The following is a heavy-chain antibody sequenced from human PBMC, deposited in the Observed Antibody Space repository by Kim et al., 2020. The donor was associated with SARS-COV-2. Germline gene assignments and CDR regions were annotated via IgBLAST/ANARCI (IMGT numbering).Heavy chain of an antibody. D-gene: IGHD3-10*02. CDR3: ARMFLGISHHFDV. V-gene: IGHV4-38-2*01. J-gene: IGHJ3*01. Sequence: SETLSLTCSVSGSSIGIGYYWAWVRQPPGRGLEWVGSISHGGHTNYNSSLLSRLTISVDTSKRLFSLMLTSVTAADTAVYYCARMFLGISHHFDVWGRGT. CDR2: ISHGGHT. CDR1: GSSIGIGYY.